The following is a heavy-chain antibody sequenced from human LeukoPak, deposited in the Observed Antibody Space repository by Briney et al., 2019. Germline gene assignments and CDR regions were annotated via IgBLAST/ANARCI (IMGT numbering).Heavy chain of an antibody. CDR2: FAPEKGFA. CDR3: ATNHLIRTLPGELPFFAY. J-gene: IGHJ4*02. CDR1: GYTLTELS. Sequence: SVKVSCKVSGYTLTELSLHWVRQAPGKGLEWVCGFAPEKGFAIYAQKFQGRVTMTEDTSTNTAYMELASLTSEDTAVYFCATNHLIRTLPGELPFFAYWGQGTLVTVSS. D-gene: IGHD3-10*01. V-gene: IGHV1-24*01.